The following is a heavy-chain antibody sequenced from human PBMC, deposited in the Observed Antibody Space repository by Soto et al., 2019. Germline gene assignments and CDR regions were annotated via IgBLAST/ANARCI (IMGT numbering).Heavy chain of an antibody. Sequence: QVQLQESGPGLVKPSETLSLTCTVSGGSISSYYWSWIRQPPGKGLEWIGYIYYSGSTNYNPSLKSRVTISVDTSKNQFSLKLSSVTAADTAVYYCARGEILTGYRNYYYYYGMDVWGQGTTVTVSS. V-gene: IGHV4-59*01. CDR2: IYYSGST. D-gene: IGHD3-9*01. CDR3: ARGEILTGYRNYYYYYGMDV. CDR1: GGSISSYY. J-gene: IGHJ6*02.